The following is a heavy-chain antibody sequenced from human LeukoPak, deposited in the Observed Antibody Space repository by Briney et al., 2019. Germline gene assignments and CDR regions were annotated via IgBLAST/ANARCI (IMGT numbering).Heavy chain of an antibody. CDR2: IYYSGST. CDR3: ARGGYDSSGYPY. CDR1: GGPISSYS. V-gene: IGHV4-59*01. J-gene: IGHJ4*02. D-gene: IGHD3-22*01. Sequence: SETLSLNCTVSGGPISSYSWSWIRQPPGKGLEWIGYIYYSGSTNYNPSLKSRATISVDTSKNQFSLKLSSVTAADTAVYYCARGGYDSSGYPYWGQGTLVTVSS.